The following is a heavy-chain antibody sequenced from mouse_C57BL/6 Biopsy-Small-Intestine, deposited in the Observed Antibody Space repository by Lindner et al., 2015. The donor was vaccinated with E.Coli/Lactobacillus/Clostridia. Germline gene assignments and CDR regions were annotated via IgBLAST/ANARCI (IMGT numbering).Heavy chain of an antibody. CDR1: GYTFTGYW. V-gene: IGHV1-9*01. CDR2: ILPGSCST. J-gene: IGHJ2*01. Sequence: VQLQESGAELMKPGASVKLSCKATGYTFTGYWIEWVKQRPGHGLEWIGEILPGSCSTNYNEKFKDKATFTADTSSNTAYMQLSSLTTEDSAIYYCARRFGNSYYFDYWGQGTTLTVSS. D-gene: IGHD2-1*01. CDR3: ARRFGNSYYFDY.